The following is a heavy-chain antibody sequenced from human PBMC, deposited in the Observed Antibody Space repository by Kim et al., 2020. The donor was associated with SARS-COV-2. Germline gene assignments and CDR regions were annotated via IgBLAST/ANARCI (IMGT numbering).Heavy chain of an antibody. Sequence: ASVKVSCKASGYTFTSYAMHWVRQAPGQRLEWMGWINAGNGNTKYSQKFQGRVTITRDTSASTAYMELSSLRSEDTAVYYCARAARITMVRGVIPYFAYWGQGTLVTVSS. V-gene: IGHV1-3*01. CDR3: ARAARITMVRGVIPYFAY. D-gene: IGHD3-10*01. CDR1: GYTFTSYA. CDR2: INAGNGNT. J-gene: IGHJ4*02.